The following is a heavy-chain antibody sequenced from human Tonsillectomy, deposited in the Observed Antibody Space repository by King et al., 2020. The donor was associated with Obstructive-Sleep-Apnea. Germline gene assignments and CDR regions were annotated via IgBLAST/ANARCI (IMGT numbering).Heavy chain of an antibody. V-gene: IGHV2-5*02. CDR1: GFSFSTSAVG. D-gene: IGHD3-10*02. CDR3: AHSDRILFGY. CDR2: IYLDDVK. Sequence: FTLKESGPTVVKPTQTLTLTCTFSGFSFSTSAVGVGCIRQPPGKALEWLALIYLDDVKRYSPSLKTRLTITKDTSKNQVVLTVTNMDPVDTATYYCAHSDRILFGYWGQGTLVTVSS. J-gene: IGHJ4*02.